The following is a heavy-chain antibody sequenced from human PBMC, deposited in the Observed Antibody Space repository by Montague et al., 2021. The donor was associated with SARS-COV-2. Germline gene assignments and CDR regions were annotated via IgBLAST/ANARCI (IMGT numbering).Heavy chain of an antibody. CDR1: GGSVSRDNW. D-gene: IGHD1-26*01. V-gene: IGHV4-4*02. Sequence: SETLSLTCTVSGGSVSRDNWWTWVRQPPWKALDWIGEIYHSGTTXYNPALQSRVTISVDKSRNHLSLNLRSVTAADAAMYYCALPLGGARFDPWGQGILVTVSS. J-gene: IGHJ5*02. CDR2: IYHSGTT. CDR3: ALPLGGARFDP.